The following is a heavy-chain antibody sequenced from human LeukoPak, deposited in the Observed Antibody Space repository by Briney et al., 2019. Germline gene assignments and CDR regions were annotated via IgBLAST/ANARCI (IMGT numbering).Heavy chain of an antibody. CDR2: INNDGSST. Sequence: PGGSLRLSCAASGFTFSSYWMHWVRQAPGKGQVWVSRINNDGSSTSYADSVKGRFTISRDNAKNTLYLQMNSLRAEDTAVYYCASPTKEGSSWYWWFDPWGQGTLVTVSS. V-gene: IGHV3-74*01. D-gene: IGHD6-13*01. J-gene: IGHJ5*02. CDR1: GFTFSSYW. CDR3: ASPTKEGSSWYWWFDP.